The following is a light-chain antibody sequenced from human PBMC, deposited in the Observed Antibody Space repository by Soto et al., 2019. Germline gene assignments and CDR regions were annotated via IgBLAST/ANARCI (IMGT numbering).Light chain of an antibody. CDR3: QQRSNWPTWT. J-gene: IGKJ1*01. V-gene: IGKV3-11*01. CDR1: QSVSSY. CDR2: DAS. Sequence: EIVLTQSPATLSLSPGERATLSCRASQSVSSYLAWYQQKPGQAPRLLIYDASNRATGIPARFSGSGSGTDFTLTISSLEPEDFAVYYCQQRSNWPTWTFCQGIKVKIK.